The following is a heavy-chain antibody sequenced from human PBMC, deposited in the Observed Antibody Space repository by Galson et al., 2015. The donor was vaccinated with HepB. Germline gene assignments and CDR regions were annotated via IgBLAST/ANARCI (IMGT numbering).Heavy chain of an antibody. CDR1: GFTFSSYG. J-gene: IGHJ4*02. CDR2: LTTNGGST. D-gene: IGHD3-3*01. CDR3: AKDSRQRSGYDTFDS. Sequence: SLRLSCAASGFTFSSYGMSWVRQAPGKGLEWVSALTTNGGSTYYADSVKGRFTISRDNSKSTLYLQMNSLRAEDTALYYCAKDSRQRSGYDTFDSWGQGTLVTVSS. V-gene: IGHV3-23*01.